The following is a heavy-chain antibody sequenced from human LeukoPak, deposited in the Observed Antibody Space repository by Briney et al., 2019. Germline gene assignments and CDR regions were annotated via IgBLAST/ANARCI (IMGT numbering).Heavy chain of an antibody. CDR2: IWSDATNE. V-gene: IGHV3-33*06. J-gene: IGHJ4*02. CDR1: GFTHRHFR. Sequence: PGGALTHSLQGTGFTHRHFRMHGVGQPRSKELAWVAVIWSDATNEYNAASVKARFTISRYNFKNTVTLHMNRRRVEDTAGYYCTKDAQRGFDYSNSLEHWGQGDLVTVSS. D-gene: IGHD4-11*01. CDR3: TKDAQRGFDYSNSLEH.